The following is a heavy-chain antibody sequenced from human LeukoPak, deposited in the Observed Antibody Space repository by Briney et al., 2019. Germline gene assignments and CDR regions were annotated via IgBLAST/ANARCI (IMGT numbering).Heavy chain of an antibody. J-gene: IGHJ4*02. CDR3: ARDPGGATLQWLGQVDY. V-gene: IGHV1-2*02. Sequence: ASVKVSCKASGYTFTGYYMHWVRQAPGQGLEWMGWINPNSGGTNYARKFQGRVTMTRDTSISTAYMELSRLRSDDTAVYYCARDPGGATLQWLGQVDYWGQGTLVTVSS. CDR2: INPNSGGT. CDR1: GYTFTGYY. D-gene: IGHD6-19*01.